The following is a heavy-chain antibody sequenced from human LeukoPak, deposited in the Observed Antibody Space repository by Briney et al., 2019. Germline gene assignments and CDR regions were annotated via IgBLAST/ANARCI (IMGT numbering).Heavy chain of an antibody. CDR3: ARGYDILTGYYPYDAFDI. V-gene: IGHV1-18*01. CDR1: GYTFANCG. Sequence: GASVKVSCKASGYTFANCGITWVRQAPGQGLEWMGWITSYNGNTIYAQSLQGRVTMTTDTSTSIAYMELRSLRSDDTAVYYCARGYDILTGYYPYDAFDIWGQGTMVTVSS. D-gene: IGHD3-9*01. J-gene: IGHJ3*02. CDR2: ITSYNGNT.